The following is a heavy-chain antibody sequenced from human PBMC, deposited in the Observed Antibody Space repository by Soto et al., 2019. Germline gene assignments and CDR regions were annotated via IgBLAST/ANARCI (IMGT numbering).Heavy chain of an antibody. CDR2: ISAYNGNT. J-gene: IGHJ4*02. D-gene: IGHD2-15*01. CDR3: ARDPGIVVVVAATHFDY. V-gene: IGHV1-18*01. Sequence: ASVKVSCKASGYTFTSYGISWVRQAPGQGLEWMGWISAYNGNTNYAQKLQGRVTMTTDTSTSTAYMELRSLRSDDTAVYHCARDPGIVVVVAATHFDYWGQGTLVTVS. CDR1: GYTFTSYG.